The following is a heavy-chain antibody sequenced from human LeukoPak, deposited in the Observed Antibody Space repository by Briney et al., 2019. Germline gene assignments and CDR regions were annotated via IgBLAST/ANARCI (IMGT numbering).Heavy chain of an antibody. V-gene: IGHV5-51*01. CDR1: EYSFSTNW. CDR2: IYPGDSQS. J-gene: IGHJ4*02. CDR3: AKYNAGSLDF. D-gene: IGHD3-10*01. Sequence: GESLKISCKAYEYSFSTNWIGWVRQMPGKGLEWMGIIYPGDSQSKYSPSFQGHVTFSADTSRNTAYLQWNSLKASDTAMYYCAKYNAGSLDFWGQGILVTVSS.